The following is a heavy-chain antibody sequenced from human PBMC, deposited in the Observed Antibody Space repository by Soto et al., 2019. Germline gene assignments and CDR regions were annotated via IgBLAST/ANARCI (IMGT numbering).Heavy chain of an antibody. J-gene: IGHJ6*02. CDR2: INHGGST. CDR1: GGSFSGYY. CDR3: ARGVESSVGYYYYYYGMDV. Sequence: SETLSLTCAVYGGSFSGYYWSWIRQPPGQGLEWIGEINHGGSTNYNPSLKSRVTISVDTSKNQFSLKLSSVTAADTAVYYCARGVESSVGYYYYYYGMDVWGQGTTVTVSS. D-gene: IGHD1-26*01. V-gene: IGHV4-34*01.